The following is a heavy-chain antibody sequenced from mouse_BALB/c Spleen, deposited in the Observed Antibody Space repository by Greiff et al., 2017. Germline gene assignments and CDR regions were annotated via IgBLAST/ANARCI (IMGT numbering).Heavy chain of an antibody. V-gene: IGHV1-54*01. CDR2: INPGSGGT. J-gene: IGHJ2*01. CDR1: GYAFTNYL. CDR3: ASRGYFDY. Sequence: QVQLKESGAELVRPGTSVKVSCKASGYAFTNYLIEWVKQRPGQGLEWIGVINPGSGGTNYNEKFKGKATLTADKSSSTAYMQLSSLTSDDSAVYFCASRGYFDYWGQGTTLTVSS.